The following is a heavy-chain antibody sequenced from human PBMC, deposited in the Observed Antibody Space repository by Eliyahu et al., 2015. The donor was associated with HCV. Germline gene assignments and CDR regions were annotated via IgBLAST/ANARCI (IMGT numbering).Heavy chain of an antibody. CDR1: GFTFSXYG. CDR2: IXYXXSNK. Sequence: QVQLVESGGGVVQPGRSLRLXCAASGFTFSXYGMHXVRQAPGKGLEWXAVIXYXXSNKYYADSVKGRFTISRDNSKNTLYLQMXSLRAEDTAVYYCAREYCSGGSCYFRDYYGMDVWGQGTTVTVSS. CDR3: AREYCSGGSCYFRDYYGMDV. D-gene: IGHD2-15*01. V-gene: IGHV3-33*01. J-gene: IGHJ6*02.